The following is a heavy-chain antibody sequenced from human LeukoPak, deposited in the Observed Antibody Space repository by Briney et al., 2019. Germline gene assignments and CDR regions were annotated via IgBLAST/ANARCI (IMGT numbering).Heavy chain of an antibody. D-gene: IGHD5-12*01. CDR1: GFTFSSYA. CDR3: AKGALRGYGGYDRVGFALN. V-gene: IGHV3-23*01. Sequence: GGSLRLSCAASGFTFSSYAMSWVRQAPGKGLEWVSGINGGGGSTYYADSVKGRLTISRDNSKNTLYLQMNSLRAEDTAVYYCAKGALRGYGGYDRVGFALNWGQGTLVTVSS. J-gene: IGHJ4*02. CDR2: INGGGGST.